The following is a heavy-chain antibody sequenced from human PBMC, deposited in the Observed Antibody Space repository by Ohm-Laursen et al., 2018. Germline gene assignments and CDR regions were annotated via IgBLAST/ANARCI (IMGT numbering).Heavy chain of an antibody. V-gene: IGHV3-30*18. J-gene: IGHJ4*02. Sequence: SSLRFSCTASGFTFSSYGMHWVRQAPGKGLEWVAVISYDGSNKYYADSVKGRFTISRDNSKNTLYLQMNSLRAEDTAVYYCAKDRDIVVVPAAPGDYWGQGTLVTVSS. CDR2: ISYDGSNK. CDR3: AKDRDIVVVPAAPGDY. CDR1: GFTFSSYG. D-gene: IGHD2-2*01.